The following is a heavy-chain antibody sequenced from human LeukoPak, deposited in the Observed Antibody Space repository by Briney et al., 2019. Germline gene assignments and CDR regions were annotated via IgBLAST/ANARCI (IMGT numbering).Heavy chain of an antibody. D-gene: IGHD5-18*01. V-gene: IGHV1-69*04. CDR3: ARDQGLTAPPPYGLDV. Sequence: SVTVSCKASGGTFSSSAITWVRQAPGQGLEWMGRIIPVLNMTSYAQKFQGSVTITADTSTSTVYMELSSLRSEETAVYYCARDQGLTAPPPYGLDVWGQGTTVIVSS. CDR1: GGTFSSSA. CDR2: IIPVLNMT. J-gene: IGHJ6*02.